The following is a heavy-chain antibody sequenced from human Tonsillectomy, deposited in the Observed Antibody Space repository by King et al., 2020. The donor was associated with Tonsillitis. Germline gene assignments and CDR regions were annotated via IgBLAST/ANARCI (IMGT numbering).Heavy chain of an antibody. D-gene: IGHD3-10*01. CDR1: GGSISTYF. CDR2: IYYTGST. CDR3: ARASGGKIRAVLDR. V-gene: IGHV4-59*01. J-gene: IGHJ4*02. Sequence: QLQESGPGLVKPSETLSLICTVSGGSISTYFWDWIRQPPGKGLEWIGHIYYTGSTNYNPSLKSRVTMSVDTSKTQFSLNLFSVTAADTAVYYCARASGGKIRAVLDRWGQGAQVTVSS.